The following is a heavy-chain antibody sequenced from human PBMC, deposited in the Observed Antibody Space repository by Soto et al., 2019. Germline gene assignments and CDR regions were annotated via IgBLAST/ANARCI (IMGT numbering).Heavy chain of an antibody. CDR1: GFTFSSYE. CDR3: ARRGVWDAFDI. Sequence: PGGAPRLSCAASGFTFSSYEMNWVRQAPGEGLGGGCYISSSGITIYYADSVKGRFTISRDNAKNSLYLQMKSLRAGDTAVYYCARRGVWDAFDIWGQGTMVTVSS. D-gene: IGHD3-16*01. CDR2: ISSSGITI. V-gene: IGHV3-48*03. J-gene: IGHJ3*02.